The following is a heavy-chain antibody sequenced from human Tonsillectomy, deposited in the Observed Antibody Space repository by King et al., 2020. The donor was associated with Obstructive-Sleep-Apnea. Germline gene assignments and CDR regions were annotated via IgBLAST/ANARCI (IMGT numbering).Heavy chain of an antibody. CDR1: GDSISSNY. CDR3: AREDRYSSGYYSLYYFDF. Sequence: VQLQESGPGLVKPSETLSLTCSVSGDSISSNYWSWIRQPAGEGLGLVGRIYSDGSTNSNPSLKSGVTMSPATPKNQFSLKLSSVTAADPAVYFCAREDRYSSGYYSLYYFDFWGQGTLVTVSS. V-gene: IGHV4-4*07. D-gene: IGHD3-22*01. J-gene: IGHJ4*02. CDR2: IYSDGST.